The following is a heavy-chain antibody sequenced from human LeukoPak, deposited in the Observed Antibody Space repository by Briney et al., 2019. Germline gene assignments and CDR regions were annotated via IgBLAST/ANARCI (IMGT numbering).Heavy chain of an antibody. CDR2: IDPSSGDT. CDR1: GYTFSIYS. D-gene: IGHD6-13*01. J-gene: IGHJ4*02. V-gene: IGHV1-2*02. Sequence: ASVTVSCTASGYTFSIYSIAWVRQAPGQGLEWMGWIDPSSGDTNYAQKFQGRVTMTRDTSISTAYMDLSRLRSDDTAVYYCARVRYSSGWYYLDYWGQGTLVSVSS. CDR3: ARVRYSSGWYYLDY.